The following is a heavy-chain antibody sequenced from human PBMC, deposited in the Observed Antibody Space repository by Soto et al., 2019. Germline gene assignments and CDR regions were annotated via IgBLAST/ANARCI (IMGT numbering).Heavy chain of an antibody. J-gene: IGHJ3*02. D-gene: IGHD3-22*01. V-gene: IGHV3-7*04. CDR2: IKQDGSQK. CDR1: GFSFFSYW. Sequence: GGSLNLSCAAGGFSFFSYWMRWVCKAPGKGLEWVANIKQDGSQKWYVDSVKGRFTVSRDNAKNSLYLQMNSLRAEDTAVYYCARGYYYDSSGPFSDAFDIWGQGT. CDR3: ARGYYYDSSGPFSDAFDI.